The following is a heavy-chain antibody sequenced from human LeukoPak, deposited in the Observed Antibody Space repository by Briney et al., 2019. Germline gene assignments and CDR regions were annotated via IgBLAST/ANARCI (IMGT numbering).Heavy chain of an antibody. CDR3: ARDQGLYSSSWYDY. V-gene: IGHV3-21*01. J-gene: IGHJ4*02. CDR2: ISSSSSYI. CDR1: GFTFSSYS. D-gene: IGHD6-13*01. Sequence: GGSLRLSCAASGFTFSSYSMNWVRQAPGKGLEWVSSISSSSSYIYYADSVKGRFTVSRDNAKNSLYLQMNSLRAEDTAVYYCARDQGLYSSSWYDYWGQGTLVTVSS.